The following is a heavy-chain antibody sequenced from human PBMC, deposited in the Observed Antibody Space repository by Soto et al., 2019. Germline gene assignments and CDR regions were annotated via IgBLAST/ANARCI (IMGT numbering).Heavy chain of an antibody. CDR2: IYYSGST. D-gene: IGHD3-10*01. CDR1: GGSISSGDYY. V-gene: IGHV4-30-4*01. CDR3: ARVGFGELLAHGMDV. J-gene: IGHJ6*02. Sequence: QVQLQESGPGLVKPSQTLSLTCTVSGGSISSGDYYWSWIRQPPGKGLEWIGYIYYSGSTYYNPSLKSRVTISVDTSKNQCSRKLSSVTAADTAVYYCARVGFGELLAHGMDVWGQGTTVTVSS.